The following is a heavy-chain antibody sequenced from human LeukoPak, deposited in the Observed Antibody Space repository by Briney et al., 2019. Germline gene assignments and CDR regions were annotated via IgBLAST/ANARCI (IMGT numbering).Heavy chain of an antibody. CDR3: AKAGDGYNLFDY. CDR1: GIRFDRYA. V-gene: IGHV3-30*02. CDR2: IRYDGSNK. D-gene: IGHD5-24*01. Sequence: PGGSLRLSCAASGIRFDRYAMTWVRKAQGKGLEWVTFIRYDGSNKYYADSVKGRFTISRDNSKNTLYLQMNSLRAEDTAVYYCAKAGDGYNLFDYWGQGTLVTVSS. J-gene: IGHJ4*02.